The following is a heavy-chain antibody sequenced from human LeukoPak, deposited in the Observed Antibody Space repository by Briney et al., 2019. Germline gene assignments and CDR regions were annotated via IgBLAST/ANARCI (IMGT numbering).Heavy chain of an antibody. J-gene: IGHJ3*02. CDR3: ARMGFGDAFGI. CDR2: IYYSGST. Sequence: SETLSLTCTVSGGSISSYYWSWIRQPPGKGLEWIGYIYYSGSTNYNPSLKSRVTISVDKSKNQFSLKLSSVTAADTDVYYCARMGFGDAFGIWGQGTMVTVPS. D-gene: IGHD3-16*01. V-gene: IGHV4-59*08. CDR1: GGSISSYY.